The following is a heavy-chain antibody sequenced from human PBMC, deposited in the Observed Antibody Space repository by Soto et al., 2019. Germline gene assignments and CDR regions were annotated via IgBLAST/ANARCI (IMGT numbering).Heavy chain of an antibody. V-gene: IGHV5-51*01. Sequence: GESLKISCQCSGYTFSNFWIGWVRQLPGKGLEWMGIIYPGDHETRYSPSFHGKVTISADKSINTAYLQWNSLEASDTAFYFCARGPRSSPYFDYWGQGALVTVSS. CDR1: GYTFSNFW. D-gene: IGHD6-13*01. J-gene: IGHJ4*02. CDR3: ARGPRSSPYFDY. CDR2: IYPGDHET.